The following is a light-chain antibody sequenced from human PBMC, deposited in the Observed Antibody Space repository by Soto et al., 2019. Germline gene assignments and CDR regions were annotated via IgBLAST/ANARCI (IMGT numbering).Light chain of an antibody. CDR1: SSDVGSYNL. J-gene: IGLJ7*01. Sequence: QSALTQPASVSGSPGQSITISCTGTSSDVGSYNLVSWYQQHPGKAPKLMIYEGSKRPSGVSNRFSGSKSGKTASLTISGLQAEDEAYYYCCSYAGSSTWVFGGGTQLTVL. CDR3: CSYAGSSTWV. V-gene: IGLV2-23*01. CDR2: EGS.